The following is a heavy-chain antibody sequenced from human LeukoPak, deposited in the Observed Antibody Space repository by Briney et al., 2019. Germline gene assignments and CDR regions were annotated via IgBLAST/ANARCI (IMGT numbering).Heavy chain of an antibody. J-gene: IGHJ1*01. D-gene: IGHD4-17*01. CDR2: INHSGST. V-gene: IGHV4-34*01. CDR1: GGSFSGYY. CDR3: AKENTVTTGKVEYFQH. Sequence: RPSETLSLTCAVYGGSFSGYYWSWIRQPPGXGLEWIGEINHSGSTNYNPSLKSRVTISVDTSKNQFSLKLSSVTAADTAVYYCAKENTVTTGKVEYFQHWGQGTLVTVSS.